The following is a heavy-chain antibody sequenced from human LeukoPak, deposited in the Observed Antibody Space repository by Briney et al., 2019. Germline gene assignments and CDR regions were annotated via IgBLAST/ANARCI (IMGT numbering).Heavy chain of an antibody. J-gene: IGHJ4*02. CDR3: AKGGSSWYYFDC. CDR1: GFTFSSYG. CDR2: IWYDGSNK. Sequence: PGRSLRLSCAASGFTFSSYGMHWVRQAPGKGLEWVAVIWYDGSNKYYADSVKGRFTISRDNSKNTLYLQMNSLRAEDTAVYYCAKGGSSWYYFDCWGQGTLVTVSS. D-gene: IGHD6-13*01. V-gene: IGHV3-33*06.